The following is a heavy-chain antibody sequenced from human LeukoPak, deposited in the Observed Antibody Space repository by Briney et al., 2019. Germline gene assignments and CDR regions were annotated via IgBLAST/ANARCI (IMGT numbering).Heavy chain of an antibody. J-gene: IGHJ4*02. CDR2: TYYRSKWYT. CDR3: ARSTGPIDY. Sequence: SQTLSLTWAISGDIVSSNSAAWNWIRQSPSRGLEWLGRTYYRSKWYTYYAVSVKSRISINRDTSKNQFSLQLNSVTPEDTAVYYCARSTGPIDYWGQGTLVTVSS. D-gene: IGHD1-1*01. V-gene: IGHV6-1*01. CDR1: GDIVSSNSAA.